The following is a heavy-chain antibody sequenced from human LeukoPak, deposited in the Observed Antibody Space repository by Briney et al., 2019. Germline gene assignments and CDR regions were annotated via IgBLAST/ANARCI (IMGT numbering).Heavy chain of an antibody. Sequence: SETLSLTCAVYGGSFSGYYWSWIRQPPGKGLEWIGEINHSGSTNYNPSLKSRVTISVDTSKNQFSLKLSSVTAADTAVYYCARRGGYSSSWYGGFDPWGQGTLVTVSS. CDR3: ARRGGYSSSWYGGFDP. D-gene: IGHD6-13*01. V-gene: IGHV4-34*01. CDR2: INHSGST. J-gene: IGHJ5*02. CDR1: GGSFSGYY.